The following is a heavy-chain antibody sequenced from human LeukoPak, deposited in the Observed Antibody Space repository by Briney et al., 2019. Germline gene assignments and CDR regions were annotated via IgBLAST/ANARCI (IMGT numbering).Heavy chain of an antibody. D-gene: IGHD3-9*01. CDR3: ARVPLTGSYYYMDV. J-gene: IGHJ6*03. Sequence: SETLSLTCTVSGGSISFYYWSRIRQPPGKGLEWIGYIYYSGSTNHNPSLKSRVTMSVDTSKNQFSLKLSSVTAADTAVYYCARVPLTGSYYYMDVWGKGTTVTVSS. CDR2: IYYSGST. CDR1: GGSISFYY. V-gene: IGHV4-59*01.